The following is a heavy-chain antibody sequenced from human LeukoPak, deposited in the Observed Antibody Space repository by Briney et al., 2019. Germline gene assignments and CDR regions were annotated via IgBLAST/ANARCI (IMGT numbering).Heavy chain of an antibody. CDR2: IWYDGSNK. V-gene: IGHV3-33*01. Sequence: GGTLRLSCAASGFTFSSYDMHWASQAPGKGLEWVAVIWYDGSNKYYADSVKGRFTISRDISKNTLYLQMNRLRAEDTAVYYCARHKDWTFDYWGQGTLVTVSS. J-gene: IGHJ4*02. CDR1: GFTFSSYD. D-gene: IGHD3/OR15-3a*01. CDR3: ARHKDWTFDY.